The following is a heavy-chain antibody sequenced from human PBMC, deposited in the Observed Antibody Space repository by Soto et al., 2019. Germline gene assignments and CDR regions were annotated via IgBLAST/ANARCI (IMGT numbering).Heavy chain of an antibody. D-gene: IGHD3-16*01. CDR2: IDPSDSYT. V-gene: IGHV5-10-1*01. J-gene: IGHJ6*02. Sequence: PGESLKISCEGSGYSFTSYWISWVRQMPGKGLEWMGRIDPSDSYTNYSPSFQGHVTISADKSITTAYLQWSSLKASDTAMYYCARRGRGIGGYYYGMDVWGQGTTVTVSS. CDR1: GYSFTSYW. CDR3: ARRGRGIGGYYYGMDV.